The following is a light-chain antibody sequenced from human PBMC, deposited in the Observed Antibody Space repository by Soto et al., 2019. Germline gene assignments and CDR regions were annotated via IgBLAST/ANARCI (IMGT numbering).Light chain of an antibody. CDR2: GAS. J-gene: IGKJ1*01. V-gene: IGKV3-20*01. CDR3: HLYGASPPT. CDR1: QSVYSSY. Sequence: EIVLTQSPDTPSLSPGERATLSCRAGQSVYSSYLAWYQQKPGQAPRLLIYGASSRATGIPERFSGSGSGTDLTITISRLEPEDFEVFYCHLYGASPPTFGQGTKVDIK.